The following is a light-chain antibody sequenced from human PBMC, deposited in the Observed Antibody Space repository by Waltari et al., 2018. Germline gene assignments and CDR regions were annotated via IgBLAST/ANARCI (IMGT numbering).Light chain of an antibody. V-gene: IGKV4-1*01. CDR1: QSVLCSSNNKNY. CDR2: WAS. J-gene: IGKJ1*01. Sequence: DIVMTQSPDSLAVSLGERATINCKSSQSVLCSSNNKNYLAWYQQKPGQPPKLLIYWASTRESGVPDRFSGSGSETDFTLTISSLQAEDVAVYYCQQYYSTPRTFGQGTKVEIK. CDR3: QQYYSTPRT.